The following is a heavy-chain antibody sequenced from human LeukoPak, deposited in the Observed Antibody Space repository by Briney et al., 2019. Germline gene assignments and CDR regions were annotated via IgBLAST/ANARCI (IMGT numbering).Heavy chain of an antibody. CDR3: TQIWWELLIYFQH. CDR2: IKSKTDGGTT. D-gene: IGHD1-26*01. V-gene: IGHV3-15*01. Sequence: KPGGSLRLSCAASGFTFSDYYMSWIRQAPGKGLEWVGRIKSKTDGGTTDYAAPVKGRFTTSRDDSKNTLYLQMNSLKTEDTAVYYCTQIWWELLIYFQHWGQGTLVTVSS. CDR1: GFTFSDYY. J-gene: IGHJ1*01.